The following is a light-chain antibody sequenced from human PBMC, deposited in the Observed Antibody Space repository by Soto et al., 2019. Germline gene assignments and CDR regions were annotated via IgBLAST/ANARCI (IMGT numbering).Light chain of an antibody. V-gene: IGKV1-12*01. CDR1: QAIGKW. CDR2: AAS. CDR3: QQANSFPPT. J-gene: IGKJ3*01. Sequence: DIQMTQSPSSVSASLGDSGTITCRASQAIGKWLAWYQQKPGRAPQLLIYAASSLQSGVPSRFSGSGSGEDFTLTISSLQPEDFATYYCQQANSFPPTFGPGTKVDIK.